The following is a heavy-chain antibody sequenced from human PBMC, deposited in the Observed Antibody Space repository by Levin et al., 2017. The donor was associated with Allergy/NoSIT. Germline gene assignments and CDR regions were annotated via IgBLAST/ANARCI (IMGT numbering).Heavy chain of an antibody. D-gene: IGHD3-10*01. CDR2: IKTDGSRT. CDR3: ARGGSDV. Sequence: SCAASGFTFRSYGMHWVRQAPGKGLVWVSHIKTDGSRTDYADSVQGRFTISRDNAKNMLYLQMNSLRVEDTAVYYCARGGSDVWGKGTTVTVSS. J-gene: IGHJ6*04. CDR1: GFTFRSYG. V-gene: IGHV3-74*01.